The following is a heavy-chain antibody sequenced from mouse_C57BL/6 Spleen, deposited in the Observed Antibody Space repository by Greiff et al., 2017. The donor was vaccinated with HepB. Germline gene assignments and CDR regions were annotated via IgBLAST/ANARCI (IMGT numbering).Heavy chain of an antibody. CDR2: ISSGGDYI. CDR1: GFTFSSYA. D-gene: IGHD4-1*01. Sequence: EVKVVESGEGLVKPGGSLKLSCAASGFTFSSYAMSWVRQTPGKRLEWVAYISSGGDYIYYADTVKGRFTISRDNARNTLYLQMSSLKSEDTAMYYCTRVELGSFDYWGQGTTLTVSS. CDR3: TRVELGSFDY. V-gene: IGHV5-9-1*02. J-gene: IGHJ2*01.